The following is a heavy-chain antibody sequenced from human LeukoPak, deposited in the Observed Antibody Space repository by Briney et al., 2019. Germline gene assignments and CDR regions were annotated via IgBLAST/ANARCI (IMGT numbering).Heavy chain of an antibody. D-gene: IGHD3-22*01. J-gene: IGHJ4*02. CDR2: IRSSSSYK. Sequence: GGSLRLSCAASGFTFRSYTMNWVRQAPGKGLEWVSSIRSSSSYKFYADSVKGRFTISRDNAKNSLYLQMNSLRAEDTAVYYYARGGIDYDSSGYYCDYWGQGTLVTVSS. CDR1: GFTFRSYT. V-gene: IGHV3-21*01. CDR3: ARGGIDYDSSGYYCDY.